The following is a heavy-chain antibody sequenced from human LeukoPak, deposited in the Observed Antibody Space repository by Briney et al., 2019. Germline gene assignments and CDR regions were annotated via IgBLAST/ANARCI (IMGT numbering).Heavy chain of an antibody. CDR1: GGSISSGSYY. D-gene: IGHD3-22*01. CDR2: IYTSGST. CDR3: ARDSRITMIVVPFDI. J-gene: IGHJ3*02. V-gene: IGHV4-61*02. Sequence: PSETLSLTCTVSGGSISSGSYYWSWIRQPAGKGLEWIGRIYTSGSTNYNPSLKSRVTISVDTSKNQFSPKLSSVTAADTAVYYCARDSRITMIVVPFDIWGQGTMVTVSS.